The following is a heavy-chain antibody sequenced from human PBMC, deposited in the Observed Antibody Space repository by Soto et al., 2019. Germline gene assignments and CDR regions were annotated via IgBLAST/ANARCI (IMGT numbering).Heavy chain of an antibody. Sequence: PGGSLRLSCAASGFTFRSYVMSWVRQAPGKGLEWVSAISGSGGSTYYADSVRGRFTISRDNSKNTLFLQMNSLRGEDTAVYYCAKESYSSSSYYYGMDVWGQGTTVTVSS. CDR2: ISGSGGST. CDR1: GFTFRSYV. V-gene: IGHV3-23*01. J-gene: IGHJ6*02. CDR3: AKESYSSSSYYYGMDV. D-gene: IGHD6-6*01.